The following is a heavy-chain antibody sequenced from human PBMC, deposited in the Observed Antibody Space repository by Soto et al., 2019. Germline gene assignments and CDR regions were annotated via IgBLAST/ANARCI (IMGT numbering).Heavy chain of an antibody. V-gene: IGHV4-30-2*01. Sequence: QLQLQESGSGLVKPSQTLYLTCAVSGGSISSGGYSWSWIRQPPGKGLEWVGYIYHSGSTYYNPSLKSRVTISVDRSKNQFSLKLSSVTAADTAVYYCASAGGLGAVAADYWGQGTLVTFSS. CDR2: IYHSGST. D-gene: IGHD6-19*01. CDR1: GGSISSGGYS. CDR3: ASAGGLGAVAADY. J-gene: IGHJ4*02.